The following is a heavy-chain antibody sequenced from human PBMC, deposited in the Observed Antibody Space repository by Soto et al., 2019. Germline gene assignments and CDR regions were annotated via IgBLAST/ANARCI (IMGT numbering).Heavy chain of an antibody. D-gene: IGHD3-16*01. CDR2: VNNYGSET. CDR3: AREHYDKGDTFDF. CDR1: GFTFSGYS. Sequence: LRLSCAASGFTFSGYSMHWVRQVPGKGLVWVTRVNNYGSETAYADSVKGRFTISRDNGKNMFYVQMNSLRAEDTAVYYCAREHYDKGDTFDFWGQGTPVTVSS. V-gene: IGHV3-74*01. J-gene: IGHJ4*02.